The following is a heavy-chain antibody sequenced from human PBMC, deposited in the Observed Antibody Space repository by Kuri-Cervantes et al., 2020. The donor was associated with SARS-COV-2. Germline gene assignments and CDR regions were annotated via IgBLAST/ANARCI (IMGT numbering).Heavy chain of an antibody. CDR3: TRDFPVGATTTYYYYYYGMDV. CDR2: ISSSSSTI. Sequence: GGSLRLSCAASGFTFSSYSMNWVRQAPGKGLEWVSYISSSSSTIYYADSVKGRFTISRDNAKNTLYLQMNSLRAEDTAVYYCTRDFPVGATTTYYYYYYGMDVWGQGTTVTVSS. J-gene: IGHJ6*02. D-gene: IGHD1-26*01. V-gene: IGHV3-48*04. CDR1: GFTFSSYS.